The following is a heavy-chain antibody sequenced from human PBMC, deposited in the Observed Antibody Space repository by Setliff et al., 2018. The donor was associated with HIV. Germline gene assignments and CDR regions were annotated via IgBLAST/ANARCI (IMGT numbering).Heavy chain of an antibody. CDR3: ARDSAIVTTIIDHYYGMDV. D-gene: IGHD5-12*01. J-gene: IGHJ6*02. Sequence: ASVKVSCKASGYSFSNYAIHWVRQAPGQGLEWMGWINGGNAITKFSQKFQGRVTISRDTSASTAYMELSSLRSEDTAVYYCARDSAIVTTIIDHYYGMDVWGQGTTVTVS. CDR2: INGGNAIT. CDR1: GYSFSNYA. V-gene: IGHV1-3*01.